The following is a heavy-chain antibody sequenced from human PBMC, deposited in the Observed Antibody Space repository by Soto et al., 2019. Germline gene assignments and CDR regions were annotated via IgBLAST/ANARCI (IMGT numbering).Heavy chain of an antibody. Sequence: PGGSLGLSCAASGFTFSNYAMSWVRQAPGKGLEWVSAISGTGGSTYYADSVKGRFTISRDNSKNTLYLQMNSLRAEDTAVYYCAKSSGNRIAAVNYYYYMDVWGKGTTVTVSS. V-gene: IGHV3-23*01. CDR1: GFTFSNYA. D-gene: IGHD6-13*01. CDR3: AKSSGNRIAAVNYYYYMDV. CDR2: ISGTGGST. J-gene: IGHJ6*03.